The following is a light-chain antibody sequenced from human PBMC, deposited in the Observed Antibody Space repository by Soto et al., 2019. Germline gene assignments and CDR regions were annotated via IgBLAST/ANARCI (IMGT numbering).Light chain of an antibody. V-gene: IGKV3-15*01. Sequence: EIVLTQSPGTLSLSPGERATLSCRASQSVSSSYLAWYQQKPGQAPRLLIYGASSRATGIPARFSGSVSGTEFTLTISSLQSEDFAVYYCQQYNRWPLTFGGGTTVEIK. CDR2: GAS. J-gene: IGKJ4*01. CDR3: QQYNRWPLT. CDR1: QSVSSSY.